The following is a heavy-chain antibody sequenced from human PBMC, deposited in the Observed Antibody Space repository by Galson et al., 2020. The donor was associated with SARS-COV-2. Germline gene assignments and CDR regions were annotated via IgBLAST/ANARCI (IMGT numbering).Heavy chain of an antibody. CDR3: VRGEVQTLDY. Sequence: SVKVSCKASGGTFSSSDVNWVRQAPGQGLEWLGGFIHVFHTATYAQKFQGRVKITADEPTTTAYMELTSLRPDDTAVYFCVRGEVQTLDYWGQGTLVTVSS. CDR2: FIHVFHTA. J-gene: IGHJ4*02. D-gene: IGHD1-1*01. V-gene: IGHV1-69*13. CDR1: GGTFSSSD.